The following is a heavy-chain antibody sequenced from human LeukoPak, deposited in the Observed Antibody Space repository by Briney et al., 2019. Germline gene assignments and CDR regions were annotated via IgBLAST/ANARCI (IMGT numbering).Heavy chain of an antibody. Sequence: GESLKISCKGSGYSFTSYWIGWVRQMPGKGLEWMGIIYPGDSDTRYSPSFQGQVTISADKSISTAYLQWSSLKASDTAMYYCARQSRYSSWAPYYYYMDVWGKGTTVTISS. CDR1: GYSFTSYW. CDR3: ARQSRYSSWAPYYYYMDV. CDR2: IYPGDSDT. D-gene: IGHD6-19*01. V-gene: IGHV5-51*01. J-gene: IGHJ6*03.